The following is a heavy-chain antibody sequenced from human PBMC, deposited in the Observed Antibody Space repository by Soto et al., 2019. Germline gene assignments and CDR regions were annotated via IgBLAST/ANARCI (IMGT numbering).Heavy chain of an antibody. Sequence: PSETLSLTCAVYGGSFSGYYWSWIRQPPGKGLEWIGEINHSGSTNYNPSLKSRVTISVDTSKNQFSLKLSSVTAADTAVYYCAREYYYFWSGKRRPRFDIWGQGTMVTVSS. J-gene: IGHJ3*02. CDR3: AREYYYFWSGKRRPRFDI. CDR2: INHSGST. D-gene: IGHD3-3*01. CDR1: GGSFSGYY. V-gene: IGHV4-34*01.